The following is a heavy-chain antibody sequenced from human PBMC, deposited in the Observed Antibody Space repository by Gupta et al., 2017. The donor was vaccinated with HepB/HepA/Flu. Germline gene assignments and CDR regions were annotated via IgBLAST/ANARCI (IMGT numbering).Heavy chain of an antibody. Sequence: EVQILESGGGLVQPGGSLRLSCAASGFTFSSYAMSWVRQAPGKGLEWVSIIRGDGGGTHYADSVRGRFTISRDNSRNTLYVQMNSLRAEETAIYYGAKGHGAYCDGACFSRVLDYGGQGTLVTVSS. J-gene: IGHJ4*02. CDR2: IRGDGGGT. CDR3: AKGHGAYCDGACFSRVLDY. CDR1: GFTFSSYA. V-gene: IGHV3-23*01. D-gene: IGHD2-21*02.